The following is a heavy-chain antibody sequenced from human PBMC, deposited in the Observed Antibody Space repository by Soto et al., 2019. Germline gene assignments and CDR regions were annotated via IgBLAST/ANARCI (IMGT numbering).Heavy chain of an antibody. CDR3: ASSAVTTFGYYYYYMDV. CDR2: IYYSGST. V-gene: IGHV4-59*08. CDR1: GGSISSYY. Sequence: QVQLQESGPGLVKPSETLSLTCTVSGGSISSYYWSWIRQPPGKGLEWIGYIYYSGSTNYNPSLKSRVTIAVDTSKTQFSLKLSSVTAADTAVYYCASSAVTTFGYYYYYMDVWGKGTTVTVSS. D-gene: IGHD4-17*01. J-gene: IGHJ6*03.